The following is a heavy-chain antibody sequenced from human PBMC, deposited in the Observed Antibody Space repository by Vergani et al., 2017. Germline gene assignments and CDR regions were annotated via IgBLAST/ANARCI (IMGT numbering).Heavy chain of an antibody. J-gene: IGHJ4*02. D-gene: IGHD3-16*02. CDR3: ARAPYSSDYVWGSYRS. CDR2: ISPNSGGT. CDR1: GYTFTGYY. Sequence: QVQLVQSGAEVKKPGASVKVSCKASGYTFTGYYMHWVRQAPGQGLEWMGWISPNSGGTNYAQKFQGRVTMTRDTSISTAYMELSRLRSDDTAVYYCARAPYSSDYVWGSYRSWGQGTLVTVSS. V-gene: IGHV1-2*02.